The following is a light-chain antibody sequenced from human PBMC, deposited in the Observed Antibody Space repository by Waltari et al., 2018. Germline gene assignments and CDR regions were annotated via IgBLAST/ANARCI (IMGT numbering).Light chain of an antibody. CDR3: NSYTGSSSWV. CDR1: SSDVGFYNY. J-gene: IGLJ3*02. Sequence: QSALTQPASGSGSPGQSITISCYGTSSDVGFYNYVFWYQQHPGKAPTLMISDVSQRRSRASYRFSGSKSGNTAAVTISWLQAEDEADYYCNSYTGSSSWVFGGGTKVTVL. V-gene: IGLV2-14*01. CDR2: DVS.